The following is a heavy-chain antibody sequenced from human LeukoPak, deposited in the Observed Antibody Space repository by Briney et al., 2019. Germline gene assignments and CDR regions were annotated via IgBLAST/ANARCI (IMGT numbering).Heavy chain of an antibody. CDR2: MNPNSGNT. CDR1: GFTFTSSA. V-gene: IGHV1-8*02. D-gene: IGHD1-20*01. CDR3: ARAVVTGESNWFDP. Sequence: ASVKVSCKASGFTFTSSAMQWVRQARGQRLEWIGWMNPNSGNTGYAQKFQGRVTMTRNTSISTAYMELSSLRSEDTAVYYCARAVVTGESNWFDPWGQGTLVTVSS. J-gene: IGHJ5*02.